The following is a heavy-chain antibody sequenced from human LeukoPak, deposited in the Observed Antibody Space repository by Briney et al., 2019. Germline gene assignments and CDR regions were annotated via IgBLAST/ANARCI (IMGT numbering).Heavy chain of an antibody. CDR3: ATQYTTPVYRYFDY. D-gene: IGHD5-12*01. J-gene: IGHJ4*02. CDR2: ISSSGGST. V-gene: IGHV3-23*01. CDR1: GFTFSSYA. Sequence: GGSLRLSCAASGFTFSSYAMSWVRQAPGKGLEWVSTISSSGGSTYYADSVKGRFIISRDNSKNTLYLQMNSLRAEDTAVYYCATQYTTPVYRYFDYWGQGTLVTISS.